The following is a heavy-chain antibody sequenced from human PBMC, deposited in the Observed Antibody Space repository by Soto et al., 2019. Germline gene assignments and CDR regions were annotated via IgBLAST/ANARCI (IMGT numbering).Heavy chain of an antibody. CDR2: ISYDGSNK. CDR3: AKDLYSVDGFDY. CDR1: GFTFSIYG. J-gene: IGHJ4*02. D-gene: IGHD2-15*01. Sequence: GGSLRLSCSASGFTFSIYGMHWFRQAPGKGLEWVAVISYDGSNKYYADSVKGRFTISRDNSKNTLYLQMNSLRAEDTAVYYCAKDLYSVDGFDYWGQGTLVTVSS. V-gene: IGHV3-30*18.